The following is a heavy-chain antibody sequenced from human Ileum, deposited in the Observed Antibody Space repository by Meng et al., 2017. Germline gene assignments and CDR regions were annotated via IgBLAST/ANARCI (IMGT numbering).Heavy chain of an antibody. V-gene: IGHV3-7*01. CDR1: GFTFSSHW. CDR3: ATRPPSSDWYGVFDY. J-gene: IGHJ4*02. D-gene: IGHD6-19*01. Sequence: GGSLRLSCAGSGFTFSSHWMSWVRQAPGKGPEWVANIKQDGTEKNYVDSVKGRFTISRDNAKNSLYLQMNSLRAEDTAVYYCATRPPSSDWYGVFDYWGQGTLVTVSS. CDR2: IKQDGTEK.